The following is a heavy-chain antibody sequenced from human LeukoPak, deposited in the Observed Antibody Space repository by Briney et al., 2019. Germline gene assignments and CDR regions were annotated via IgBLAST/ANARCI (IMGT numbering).Heavy chain of an antibody. Sequence: GGSLRLSCAASGFTFSTYAMTWVRQAPGKGLEWVSVIFNSGTSTYYVDSVKGRFTISRDNSKNTLHLQMSSLRAEDTAVYYCAKDMYGDFGGVDYWGQGTLVTVSS. V-gene: IGHV3-23*01. CDR3: AKDMYGDFGGVDY. J-gene: IGHJ4*02. CDR2: IFNSGTST. D-gene: IGHD4-17*01. CDR1: GFTFSTYA.